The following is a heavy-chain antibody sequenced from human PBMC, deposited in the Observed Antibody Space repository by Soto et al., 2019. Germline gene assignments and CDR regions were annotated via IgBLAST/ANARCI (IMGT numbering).Heavy chain of an antibody. D-gene: IGHD1-26*01. Sequence: EVQLVESGGGLVQPGGSLRLSCAVSGFTFSIYDMHWVRQPTGKGLEWVSGIDTAGDTYYPGSVKGRFTISRENAKNSLYLQMNSLRAGDSAVYYCARWLPYPLVGYYYGMDVWGQGTTVTVSS. CDR3: ARWLPYPLVGYYYGMDV. CDR1: GFTFSIYD. CDR2: IDTAGDT. V-gene: IGHV3-13*04. J-gene: IGHJ6*02.